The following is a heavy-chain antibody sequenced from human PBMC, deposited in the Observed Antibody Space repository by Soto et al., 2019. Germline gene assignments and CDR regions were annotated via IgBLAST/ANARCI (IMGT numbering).Heavy chain of an antibody. Sequence: AFGFNFLDHARRWVIKTQGRGLEWVSSIHGDGGGTYYADSVKRRFTVSRDNSKNTLYLHMDSLRADDTAVYYCAKDSISLSGIFYPFDIWGKGTLVTV. J-gene: IGHJ3*02. CDR1: GFNFLDHA. D-gene: IGHD3-3*02. CDR2: IHGDGGGT. CDR3: AKDSISLSGIFYPFDI. V-gene: IGHV3-23*01.